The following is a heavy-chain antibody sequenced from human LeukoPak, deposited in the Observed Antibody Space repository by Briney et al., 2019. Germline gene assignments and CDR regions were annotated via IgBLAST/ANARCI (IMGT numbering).Heavy chain of an antibody. CDR1: GYTFTSYG. D-gene: IGHD6-19*01. CDR2: ISAYNGNT. J-gene: IGHJ4*02. Sequence: GASVKVSCKASGYTFTSYGISWVRQAPGQGLEWMGWISAYNGNTNYAQKLQGRVTMTTDTSTGTAYMELRSLRSDDTAVYYCARDPGGSGWYLYYFDYWGQGTLVTVSS. V-gene: IGHV1-18*01. CDR3: ARDPGGSGWYLYYFDY.